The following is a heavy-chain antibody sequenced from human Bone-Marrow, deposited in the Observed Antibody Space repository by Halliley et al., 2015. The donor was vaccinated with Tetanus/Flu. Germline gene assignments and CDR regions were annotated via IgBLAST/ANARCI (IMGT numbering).Heavy chain of an antibody. V-gene: IGHV4-4*06. CDR2: IVHKGGT. D-gene: IGHD2-8*01. Sequence: GWIGKIVHKGGTNHNPPLKRQVTMSGDPSNNQFSLPLNSGAAADTAVYYCTRISFGVYGLDVWGQGTAVTVSS. CDR3: TRISFGVYGLDV. J-gene: IGHJ6*02.